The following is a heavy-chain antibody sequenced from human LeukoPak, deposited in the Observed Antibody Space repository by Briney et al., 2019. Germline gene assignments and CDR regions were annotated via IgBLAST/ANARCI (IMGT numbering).Heavy chain of an antibody. D-gene: IGHD4-17*01. Sequence: GGSLRLSCVGSGFTVSSSFMSWVRQAPGKGLEWVSNLYNDAFDSATHYADSVKGRFTISRDNSKNTLYLQMNSLRAEDTAVYYCVRGDYGDYTLFDYWGQGTLVTVSS. J-gene: IGHJ4*02. V-gene: IGHV3-53*01. CDR1: GFTVSSSF. CDR3: VRGDYGDYTLFDY. CDR2: LYNDAFDSAT.